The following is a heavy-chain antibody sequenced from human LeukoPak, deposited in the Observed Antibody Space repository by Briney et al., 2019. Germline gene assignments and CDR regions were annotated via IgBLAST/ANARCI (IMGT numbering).Heavy chain of an antibody. CDR1: GFTFSNYA. J-gene: IGHJ6*03. D-gene: IGHD1-26*01. CDR3: ARDPYSGSYGPYYYYYMDV. V-gene: IGHV3-21*06. CDR2: ISDSGGNT. Sequence: GGSLRLSCAASGFTFSNYAMNWVRQAPGKGLEWVSAISDSGGNTYYADSVKGRFTISRDNAKNSLYLQMDSLRVEDTAVYYCARDPYSGSYGPYYYYYMDVWGKGTTVTISS.